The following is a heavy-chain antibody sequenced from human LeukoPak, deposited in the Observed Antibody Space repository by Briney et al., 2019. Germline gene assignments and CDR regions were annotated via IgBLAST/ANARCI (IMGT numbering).Heavy chain of an antibody. Sequence: PGGSLRLSCAASGFTLSIYAMRWVRQAPGKAREWVSAISGIGGSTYYADSVKGRFTISRDNSKNTQYLQMNSLRAEDTAVYYCAKKDGFGELFEMAPPQFDYWGQGTLVTVSS. CDR1: GFTLSIYA. CDR2: ISGIGGST. D-gene: IGHD3-10*01. J-gene: IGHJ4*02. CDR3: AKKDGFGELFEMAPPQFDY. V-gene: IGHV3-23*01.